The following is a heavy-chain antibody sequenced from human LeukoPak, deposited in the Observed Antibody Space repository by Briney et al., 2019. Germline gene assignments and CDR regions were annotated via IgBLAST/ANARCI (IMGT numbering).Heavy chain of an antibody. CDR3: ARHVLAAAGTEAFDY. CDR1: GYSFTSYW. Sequence: GESLKISCNGSGYSFTSYWIGWVRQMPGKGLEWMGIIYPGDSDTRYNPSFQGQVTISADKSISTAYLQWSSLKASDTAMYYCARHVLAAAGTEAFDYWGQGTLVTVSS. J-gene: IGHJ4*02. CDR2: IYPGDSDT. V-gene: IGHV5-51*01. D-gene: IGHD6-13*01.